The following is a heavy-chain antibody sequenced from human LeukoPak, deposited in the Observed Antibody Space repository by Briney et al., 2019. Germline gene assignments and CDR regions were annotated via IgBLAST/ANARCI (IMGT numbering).Heavy chain of an antibody. CDR2: ISYDGSNK. J-gene: IGHJ4*02. CDR1: GFTFSSYG. V-gene: IGHV3-30*18. Sequence: GGSLRLSCAASGFTFSSYGMHWVRQAPGKGLEGVAIISYDGSNKYYADSVKGRFIISRDNSKNTLYLQMNSLRAEDTAVYYCAKDYHGSLDYWGQGTLVTVSS. CDR3: AKDYHGSLDY. D-gene: IGHD2-15*01.